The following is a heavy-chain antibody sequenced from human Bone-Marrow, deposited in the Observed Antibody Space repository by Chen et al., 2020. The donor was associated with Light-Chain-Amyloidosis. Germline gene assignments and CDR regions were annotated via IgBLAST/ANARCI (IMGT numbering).Heavy chain of an antibody. V-gene: IGHV3-23*01. J-gene: IGHJ4*02. CDR3: AKDGRGAYSTYLDF. D-gene: IGHD3-16*01. CDR2: ISGSGDST. Sequence: EVQLLESGGGLVQPGGSLRLSCAASGFTFSSYAMSWVRQAPGKGLEWGSAISGSGDSTYYADSGKGRFTISRDNSQNPLHLQMNSLRAEETAVYYCAKDGRGAYSTYLDFWGPGTLVTVSS. CDR1: GFTFSSYA.